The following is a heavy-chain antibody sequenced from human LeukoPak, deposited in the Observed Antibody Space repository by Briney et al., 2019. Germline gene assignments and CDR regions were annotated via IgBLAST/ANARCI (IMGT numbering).Heavy chain of an antibody. Sequence: SETLSLTGNVPGDSISNHHWSWTWQPAGRGLEWIGRIYSSGTTNYNPSLERRVTVSRATSKNQVSLKVTSVTAADTAVYYCARDRAIQGRTGYFHQWGQGTPVTVSS. D-gene: IGHD6-13*01. CDR1: GDSISNHH. V-gene: IGHV4-4*07. CDR2: IYSSGTT. CDR3: ARDRAIQGRTGYFHQ. J-gene: IGHJ1*01.